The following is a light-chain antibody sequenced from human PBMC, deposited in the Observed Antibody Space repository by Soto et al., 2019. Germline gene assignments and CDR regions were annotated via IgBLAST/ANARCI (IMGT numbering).Light chain of an antibody. CDR1: QGITRD. V-gene: IGKV1-17*01. CDR3: LQHNSYPYT. J-gene: IGKJ2*01. CDR2: AAS. Sequence: DIQMTQSPSSLSASVGDRVSITCRASQGITRDLAWYQQKPGKAPKRLIYAASSLQSGVPSRFSGSGSGTEFTLIISSLQPEDFATYYCLQHNSYPYTFGQGTRLEIK.